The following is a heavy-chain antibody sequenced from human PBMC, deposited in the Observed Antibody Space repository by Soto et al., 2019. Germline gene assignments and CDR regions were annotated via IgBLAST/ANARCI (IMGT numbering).Heavy chain of an antibody. J-gene: IGHJ4*02. V-gene: IGHV3-23*01. Sequence: GGSLRLSCAASGFTFSSYAMTWVRQAPGKGLEWVSAISGSGGGTYYADSVKGRFTVSRDNSKNTLYLQMNSLRAEDTAVYYCAKDPHYDFWSGYSHYFDYWGQGTLVTVSS. D-gene: IGHD3-3*01. CDR3: AKDPHYDFWSGYSHYFDY. CDR1: GFTFSSYA. CDR2: ISGSGGGT.